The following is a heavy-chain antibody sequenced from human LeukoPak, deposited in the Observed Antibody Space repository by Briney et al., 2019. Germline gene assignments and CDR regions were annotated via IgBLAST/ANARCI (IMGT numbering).Heavy chain of an antibody. CDR3: AKMGGYDAGYYYGMDV. J-gene: IGHJ6*02. CDR2: ISGSGGST. CDR1: GFTFSSYA. Sequence: GGSLRLSCAASGFTFSSYAMSWVRQAPGKGLEWVSAISGSGGSTYYADSVKGRFTISRDNSKNTLYLQMNSLGAEDTAVYYCAKMGGYDAGYYYGMDVWGQGTTVTVSS. V-gene: IGHV3-23*01. D-gene: IGHD5-12*01.